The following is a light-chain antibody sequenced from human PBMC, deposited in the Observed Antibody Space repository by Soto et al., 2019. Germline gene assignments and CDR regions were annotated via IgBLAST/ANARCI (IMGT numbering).Light chain of an antibody. V-gene: IGLV2-14*03. J-gene: IGLJ3*02. CDR3: SSFTTRNTRV. CDR1: SSDVGGNKY. CDR2: DVS. Sequence: QSVLTQPASVSGSPGQSITISCTGSSSDVGGNKYVSWYQQHPGEAPKDMIYDVSSRPLGVSDRFSGSKSGNTASLTISGLQAEDEADYYCSSFTTRNTRVFGGGTKLTVL.